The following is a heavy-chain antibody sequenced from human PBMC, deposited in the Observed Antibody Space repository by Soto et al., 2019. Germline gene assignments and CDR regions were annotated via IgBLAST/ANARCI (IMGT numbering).Heavy chain of an antibody. CDR1: GGSIKSYY. D-gene: IGHD4-17*01. V-gene: IGHV4-59*01. CDR3: ARLPWADYGGILDP. CDR2: IYYSGSS. J-gene: IGHJ5*02. Sequence: SETLSLTCTVSGGSIKSYYWSWIRQPPGKGLEWIGSIYYSGSSNSGPSLKSRVTMSVDTSKNQFSLKLSAVIAADTAMYYCARLPWADYGGILDPWGQGTLVTVSS.